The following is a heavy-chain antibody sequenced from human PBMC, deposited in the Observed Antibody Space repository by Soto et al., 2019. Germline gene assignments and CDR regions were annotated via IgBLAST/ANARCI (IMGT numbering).Heavy chain of an antibody. Sequence: EVQVSESGGGLVQPGGSLRLSCATSGFTFSNYPMNWVRQAPGKGLEWVSGISAGGDRTNYADSVKGRLNNLRDNSKNSVALRKNSLRVGEPAVYYCARRVWGQGTLVTVSS. CDR2: ISAGGDRT. V-gene: IGHV3-23*01. CDR1: GFTFSNYP. CDR3: ARRV. J-gene: IGHJ4*02.